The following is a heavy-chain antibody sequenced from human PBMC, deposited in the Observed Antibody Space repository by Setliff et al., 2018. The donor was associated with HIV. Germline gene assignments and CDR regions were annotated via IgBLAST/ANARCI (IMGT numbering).Heavy chain of an antibody. J-gene: IGHJ3*02. CDR3: ARGGSLFTMTTHPFDI. Sequence: ASVKVSCKASGYTFNSYGISWVRQAPGQGLEWMGWNSPYNGNTKFGQKLQGRVTMTTDTPTSTGYMELRSLRSDDTAMYYCARGGSLFTMTTHPFDIWGQGTMVTVSS. CDR1: GYTFNSYG. V-gene: IGHV1-18*01. D-gene: IGHD3-22*01. CDR2: NSPYNGNT.